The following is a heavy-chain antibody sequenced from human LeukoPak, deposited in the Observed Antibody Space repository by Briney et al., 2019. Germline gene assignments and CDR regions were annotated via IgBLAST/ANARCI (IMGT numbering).Heavy chain of an antibody. Sequence: GGSLRLSCAASGFTFSRDFMNWVRQAPGKGLEWVPSISSSSNYIYYADSVKGRFTISRDNAKNSLYLQMNSLRAEDTAVYYCARPRDGYNQYFDYWGQGTLVTVSS. V-gene: IGHV3-21*01. CDR2: ISSSSNYI. J-gene: IGHJ4*02. CDR1: GFTFSRDF. CDR3: ARPRDGYNQYFDY. D-gene: IGHD5-24*01.